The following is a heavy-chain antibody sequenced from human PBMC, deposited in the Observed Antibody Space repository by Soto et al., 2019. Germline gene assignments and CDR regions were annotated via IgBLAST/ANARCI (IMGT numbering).Heavy chain of an antibody. J-gene: IGHJ4*02. CDR1: GDSFSNYI. Sequence: QVQLVQSGAEVKKPGSSVKVSCKASGDSFSNYIFSWVRQAPGQGLEWMGGTIPMFATAQYAQKLRGRVTITADESTSTVYMDLTSLRSDDTAVYYCARGLFGQQWLVGFDTWGQGTLVTVSS. CDR2: TIPMFATA. CDR3: ARGLFGQQWLVGFDT. V-gene: IGHV1-69*01. D-gene: IGHD6-19*01.